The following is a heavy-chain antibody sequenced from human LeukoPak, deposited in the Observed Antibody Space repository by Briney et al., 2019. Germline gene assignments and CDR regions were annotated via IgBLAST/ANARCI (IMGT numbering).Heavy chain of an antibody. CDR2: IYPGDSDT. CDR1: GYSFTSYW. CDR3: ASCGATSCYTFDYYGMDV. D-gene: IGHD2-2*02. J-gene: IGHJ6*02. Sequence: GESLQISCKGSGYSFTSYWIGWVRQMPGKGLEWMGIIYPGDSDTRYSPSFQGQVTISADKSISTAYLQWSSLKASDTAMYYCASCGATSCYTFDYYGMDVWGQGTTVTVSS. V-gene: IGHV5-51*01.